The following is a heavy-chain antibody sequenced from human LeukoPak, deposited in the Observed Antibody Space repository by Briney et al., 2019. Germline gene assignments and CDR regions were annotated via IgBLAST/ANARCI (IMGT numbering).Heavy chain of an antibody. CDR2: ISGSGGST. D-gene: IGHD2-15*01. V-gene: IGHV3-23*01. Sequence: GALRLSCAASGFTFSSYAMSWVRQARGKGLEWVSAISGSGGSTYYADSVKGRFTISRDNSKSTLCLQMNSLRAEDTAVYYCAKQLGYCSDGSCYFPYWGQGTLVTVSS. J-gene: IGHJ4*02. CDR1: GFTFSSYA. CDR3: AKQLGYCSDGSCYFPY.